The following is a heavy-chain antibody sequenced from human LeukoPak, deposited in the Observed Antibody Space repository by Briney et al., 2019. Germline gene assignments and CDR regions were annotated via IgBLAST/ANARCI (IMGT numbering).Heavy chain of an antibody. Sequence: GASVNVSCKASGYTFTIYDINWVRQATGQGLEWMGWMNPNSGNTGYAQKFQGRVTMTRNTSISTAYMELSSLRSEVTAVYYCARGVGPSGYDPYYYYGMDVWGQGTTVTVSS. V-gene: IGHV1-8*01. CDR3: ARGVGPSGYDPYYYYGMDV. D-gene: IGHD5-12*01. CDR2: MNPNSGNT. CDR1: GYTFTIYD. J-gene: IGHJ6*02.